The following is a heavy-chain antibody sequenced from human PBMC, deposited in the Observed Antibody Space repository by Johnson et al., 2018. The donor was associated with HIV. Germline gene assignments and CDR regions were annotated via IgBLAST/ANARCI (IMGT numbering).Heavy chain of an antibody. CDR2: ISSSGSTI. Sequence: QVQLVESGGGLVKPGGSLRLSCAASGFTFTYYYMNWMRQAPGKGLEWVSHISSSGSTIYYADSVKGRFTISRDNAKNTLYVQMNSLRAEDTAVYYCAKSTQANILRESGPYGAFDIWGQGTMVTVSS. D-gene: IGHD3-10*01. J-gene: IGHJ3*02. V-gene: IGHV3-11*04. CDR3: AKSTQANILRESGPYGAFDI. CDR1: GFTFTYYY.